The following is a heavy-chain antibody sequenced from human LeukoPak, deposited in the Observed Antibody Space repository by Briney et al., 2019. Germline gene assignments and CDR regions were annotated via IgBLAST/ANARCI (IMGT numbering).Heavy chain of an antibody. CDR3: ARSRGVRLGELSLWNY. CDR2: ISTYNGNT. Sequence: ASVKVSCKASGYTFTSYGISWVRQAPGQGLEWMGWISTYNGNTNYAQKLQGRVTMTTDTSTSTAYMELRSLRSDDTAVYYCARSRGVRLGELSLWNYWGQGTLVTVSS. CDR1: GYTFTSYG. J-gene: IGHJ4*02. D-gene: IGHD3-16*02. V-gene: IGHV1-18*01.